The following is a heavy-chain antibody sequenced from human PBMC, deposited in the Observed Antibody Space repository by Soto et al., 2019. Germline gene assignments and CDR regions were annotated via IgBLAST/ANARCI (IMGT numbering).Heavy chain of an antibody. CDR2: IYYDGNT. V-gene: IGHV4-39*01. CDR3: ARHVRRAAAGRGLDP. D-gene: IGHD6-13*01. CDR1: GDSISSNSHY. J-gene: IGHJ5*02. Sequence: PSETLSLTCTVSGDSISSNSHYWGWIRQPPGKGLESIANIYYDGNTYYNPSLKSRVTISVDTSKNQFSLKLSSVTAADTAVYYCARHVRRAAAGRGLDPWGQGTLVTVSS.